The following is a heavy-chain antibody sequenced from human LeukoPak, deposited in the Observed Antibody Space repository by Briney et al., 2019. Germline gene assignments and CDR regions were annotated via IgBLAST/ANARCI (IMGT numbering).Heavy chain of an antibody. J-gene: IGHJ5*02. CDR1: GGSISSYY. D-gene: IGHD5-12*01. CDR3: TTDLDGYSGYEP. V-gene: IGHV3-15*01. CDR2: IKSKTDGGTT. Sequence: PSETLSLTCTVSGGSISSYYWSWVRQAPGKGLEWVGRIKSKTDGGTTDYAAPVKGRFTISRDDSKNTLYLQMNSLKTEDTAVYYCTTDLDGYSGYEPWGQGTLVTVSS.